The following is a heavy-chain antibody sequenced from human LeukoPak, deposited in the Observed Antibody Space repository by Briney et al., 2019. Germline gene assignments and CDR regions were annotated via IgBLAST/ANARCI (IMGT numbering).Heavy chain of an antibody. Sequence: GGSLRLSCAASGFTFSSYAMSWVRQAPGKGLEWVSAISGSGGSTYYADSVKGRFTISRDNSKNTLYLQMNSLRAEDTAVYYCAKDRRYGGSCYGYLDYWGQGTLVTVSS. J-gene: IGHJ4*02. CDR3: AKDRRYGGSCYGYLDY. D-gene: IGHD2-15*01. CDR1: GFTFSSYA. V-gene: IGHV3-23*01. CDR2: ISGSGGST.